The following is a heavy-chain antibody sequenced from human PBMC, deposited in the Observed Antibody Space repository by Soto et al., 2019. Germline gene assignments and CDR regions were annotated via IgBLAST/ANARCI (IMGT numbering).Heavy chain of an antibody. CDR1: GYTFTSYG. D-gene: IGHD2-2*01. J-gene: IGHJ4*02. Sequence: ASVKVSCKASGYTFTSYGISWVRQAPGQGLEWMGWISAYNGNTNYAQKLQGRVTMTTDTSTSTAYMELRSLRSDDTAVCYCARASHQYCSSTSCPSYYWGQGTLVTVSS. V-gene: IGHV1-18*01. CDR3: ARASHQYCSSTSCPSYY. CDR2: ISAYNGNT.